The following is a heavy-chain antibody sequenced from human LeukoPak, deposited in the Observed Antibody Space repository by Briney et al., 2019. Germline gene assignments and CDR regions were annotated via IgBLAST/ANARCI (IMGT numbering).Heavy chain of an antibody. CDR1: GFTFSNYW. CDR3: TRDRSPTY. D-gene: IGHD3-10*01. V-gene: IGHV3-7*01. Sequence: GGSLRLSCEASGFTFSNYWMTWVRQTPEKGLEWVANMNQDGTDTYYLDSVKGRFTISRDNAKNTMYLQMNSLRVEDTAVYHCTRDRSPTYWGQGTLVTVS. J-gene: IGHJ4*02. CDR2: MNQDGTDT.